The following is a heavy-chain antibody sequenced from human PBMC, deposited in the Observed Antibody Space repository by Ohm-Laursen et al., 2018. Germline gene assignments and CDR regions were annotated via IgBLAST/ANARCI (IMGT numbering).Heavy chain of an antibody. D-gene: IGHD6-19*01. CDR2: ISWNSGSI. CDR1: GFTFDDYA. Sequence: SSLRLSCAASGFTFDDYAMHWVRQAPGKGLEWVSGISWNSGSIGYADSVKGRFTISRDNAKNSLYLQMNSLRAEDTALYYCAKDYSSGWYYFDYWGQGTLVTVSS. V-gene: IGHV3-9*01. CDR3: AKDYSSGWYYFDY. J-gene: IGHJ4*02.